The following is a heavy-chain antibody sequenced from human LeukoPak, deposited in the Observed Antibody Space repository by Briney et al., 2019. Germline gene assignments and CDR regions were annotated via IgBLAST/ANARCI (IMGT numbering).Heavy chain of an antibody. J-gene: IGHJ3*02. CDR2: ISAYNGNT. V-gene: IGHV1-18*01. Sequence: ASVKVSCEASGYTFTSYGISWVRQAPGQGLEWMGWISAYNGNTNYAQKLQGRVTMTTDTSTSTAYMELRSLRSDDTAVYYCARDREGYEDIVVVPAAEYAFDIWGQGTMVTVSS. D-gene: IGHD2-2*01. CDR3: ARDREGYEDIVVVPAAEYAFDI. CDR1: GYTFTSYG.